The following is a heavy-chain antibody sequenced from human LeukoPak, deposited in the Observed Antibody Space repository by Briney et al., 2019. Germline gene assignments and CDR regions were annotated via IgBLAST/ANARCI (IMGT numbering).Heavy chain of an antibody. D-gene: IGHD3-10*01. CDR2: MNPNSGNT. V-gene: IGHV1-8*01. Sequence: GASVKVSRKASGYTFSSYDINWVRQATGQGLEWMGWMNPNSGNTGYAQKFQGRVTMTRNTSISTAYMELSSLRSEDTAVYYCAGVSMVRGAAPYNWFDPWGQGTLVTVSS. J-gene: IGHJ5*02. CDR3: AGVSMVRGAAPYNWFDP. CDR1: GYTFSSYD.